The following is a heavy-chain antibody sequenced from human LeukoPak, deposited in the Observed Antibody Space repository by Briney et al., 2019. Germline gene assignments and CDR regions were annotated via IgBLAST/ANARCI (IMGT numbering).Heavy chain of an antibody. D-gene: IGHD3-9*01. J-gene: IGHJ4*02. V-gene: IGHV3-30*04. CDR3: ARDQSNDIKTSDLDY. CDR2: ISYDGSSE. CDR1: GFTLSGYA. Sequence: GGSLRLSCAASGFTLSGYAMHWVRQTPDKGLEWVALISYDGSSESYADSVKGRFTISRDNSKNTLYLQMNSLRPDDTAGYYCARDQSNDIKTSDLDYWGQGTLVTVSS.